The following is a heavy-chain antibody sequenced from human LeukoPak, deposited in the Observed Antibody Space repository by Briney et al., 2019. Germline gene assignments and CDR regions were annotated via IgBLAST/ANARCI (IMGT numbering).Heavy chain of an antibody. V-gene: IGHV4-59*01. CDR2: IYYSGST. J-gene: IGHJ6*02. CDR3: ARDSRVRGVRYYYYGMDV. CDR1: GGSISSYY. Sequence: SETLSLTCTASGGSISSYYWSWIRQPPGKGLEWIGYIYYSGSTNYNPSLKSRVTISVDTSKNQFSLKLSSVTAADTAVYYCARDSRVRGVRYYYYGMDVWGQGTTVTVSS. D-gene: IGHD3-10*01.